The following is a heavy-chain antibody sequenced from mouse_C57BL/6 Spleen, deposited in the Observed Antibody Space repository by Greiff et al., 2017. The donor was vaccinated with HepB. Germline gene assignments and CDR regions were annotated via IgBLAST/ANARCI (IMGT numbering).Heavy chain of an antibody. CDR1: GYTFTSYW. Sequence: VQLQQSGTELVKPGASVKLSCKASGYTFTSYWMHWVKQRPGQGLEWIGNINPSNGGTNYNEKFKSKATLTVDKSSSTAYMQLSSLTSEDSAVYYCAREGIYYYGSSPIDYWGQGTSVTVSS. J-gene: IGHJ4*01. CDR3: AREGIYYYGSSPIDY. V-gene: IGHV1-53*01. D-gene: IGHD1-1*01. CDR2: INPSNGGT.